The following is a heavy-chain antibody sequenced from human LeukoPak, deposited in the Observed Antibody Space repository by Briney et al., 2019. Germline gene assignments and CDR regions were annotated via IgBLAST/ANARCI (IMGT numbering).Heavy chain of an antibody. CDR2: ISTSSSTI. J-gene: IGHJ4*02. V-gene: IGHV3-48*04. CDR1: GFSFSDYS. D-gene: IGHD6-19*01. CDR3: AGGIAVPQFDY. Sequence: GGSLRLSCAASGFSFSDYSMNWVRQAPGKGLEWVSFISTSSSTIYYADSVKGRFTVSKDNAKNSVFLQMKSLRAEDTAVYYCAGGIAVPQFDYWGQGTLVTVSS.